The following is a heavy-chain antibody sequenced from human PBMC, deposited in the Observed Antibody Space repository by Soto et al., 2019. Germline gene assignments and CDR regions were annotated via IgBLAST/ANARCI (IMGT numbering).Heavy chain of an antibody. CDR3: ARDSYYDSSGYIPDY. CDR2: IIPIFGTA. D-gene: IGHD3-22*01. J-gene: IGHJ4*02. V-gene: IGHV1-69*13. Sequence: GASVKVSCKASGGTFSSYAISWVRQAPGQGLEWMGGIIPIFGTANYAQKFQGRVTITADESTSTAYMELSSLRSEDTAVYHCARDSYYDSSGYIPDYWGQGTLVTVSS. CDR1: GGTFSSYA.